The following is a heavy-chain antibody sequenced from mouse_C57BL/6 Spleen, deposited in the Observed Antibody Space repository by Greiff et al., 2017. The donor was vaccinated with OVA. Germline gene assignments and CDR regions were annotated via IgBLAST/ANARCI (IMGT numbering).Heavy chain of an antibody. D-gene: IGHD2-4*01. CDR3: ARHEGGDYGWFAY. J-gene: IGHJ3*01. V-gene: IGHV1-66*01. Sequence: VQRVVSGPELVKPGASVKISCKASGYSFTSYYIHWVKQRPGQGLEWIGWIYPGSGNTKYNEKFKGKATLTADTSSSTAYMQLSSLTSEDSAVYFCARHEGGDYGWFAYWGQGTLVTVSA. CDR2: IYPGSGNT. CDR1: GYSFTSYY.